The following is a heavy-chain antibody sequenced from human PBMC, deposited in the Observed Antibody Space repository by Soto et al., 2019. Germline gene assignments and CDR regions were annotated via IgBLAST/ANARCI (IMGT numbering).Heavy chain of an antibody. J-gene: IGHJ6*02. Sequence: PSETLSLTCTVSGASISSSDYYWGWIRQPPGKGLEWIGSIYYSGITYYNPSLRSRVAISVDTSKNQFSLKLTSVTAADTAVYYCARHQTMIVVVTRLPGGMDVWGQGTTVTVSS. V-gene: IGHV4-39*01. CDR2: IYYSGIT. D-gene: IGHD3-22*01. CDR1: GASISSSDYY. CDR3: ARHQTMIVVVTRLPGGMDV.